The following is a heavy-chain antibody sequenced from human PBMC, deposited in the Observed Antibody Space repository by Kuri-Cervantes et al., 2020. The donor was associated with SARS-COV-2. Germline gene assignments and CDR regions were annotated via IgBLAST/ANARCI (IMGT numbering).Heavy chain of an antibody. V-gene: IGHV3-21*01. J-gene: IGHJ6*03. D-gene: IGHD2-21*01. CDR3: ARVAGEGPIYYYYMDV. Sequence: GESLKISCAASGFTFTTHCMTWVRQAPGKALEWVSSISGSGSYIYYADSVKGRFTISKESGENSLYLHMNSLRGDDTAVYYCARVAGEGPIYYYYMDVWGKGTTITVSS. CDR1: GFTFTTHC. CDR2: ISGSGSYI.